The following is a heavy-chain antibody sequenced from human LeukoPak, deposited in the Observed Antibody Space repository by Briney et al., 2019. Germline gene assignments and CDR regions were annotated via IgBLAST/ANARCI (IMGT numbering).Heavy chain of an antibody. Sequence: ASVKVSCKASGYTFTSYGISWVRQAPGQALEWMGWISGYNGNTNYAQKLQGRVTMTTDTSTSTAYMELRSLRSDDTAVYYCARDFHSSGYYHYFHYWGQEPWSPSPQ. CDR2: ISGYNGNT. D-gene: IGHD3-22*01. J-gene: IGHJ4*01. V-gene: IGHV1-18*01. CDR3: ARDFHSSGYYHYFHY. CDR1: GYTFTSYG.